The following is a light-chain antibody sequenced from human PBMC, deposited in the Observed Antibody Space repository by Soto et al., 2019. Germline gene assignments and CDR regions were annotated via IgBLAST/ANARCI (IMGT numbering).Light chain of an antibody. CDR1: TGAVTTGHY. J-gene: IGLJ2*01. Sequence: QAVVTQEPSLTVSPGGTVTLTCGSNTGAVTTGHYPYWFQQKPGQAPRTLIYDTNNKHSWTPARFSGSLPGGKAALTLSGAQHEDEADYYCLLSYRGVGVFGGGTKVTVL. CDR3: LLSYRGVGV. V-gene: IGLV7-46*01. CDR2: DTN.